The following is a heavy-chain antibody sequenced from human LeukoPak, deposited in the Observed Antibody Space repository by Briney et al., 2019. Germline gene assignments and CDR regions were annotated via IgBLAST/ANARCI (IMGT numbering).Heavy chain of an antibody. CDR1: GFTFSSYA. J-gene: IGHJ6*02. Sequence: PGGSLRLSCAASGFTFSSYAMHWVRQAPGKGLEWVAVISYDGSNKYYADSVKGRFTISRDNSKNMLYLQMNSLRAEDTAVYYCARDGAAGYCSSTSCPYLDGMDVWGQGTTVTVSS. D-gene: IGHD2-2*01. CDR2: ISYDGSNK. V-gene: IGHV3-30-3*01. CDR3: ARDGAAGYCSSTSCPYLDGMDV.